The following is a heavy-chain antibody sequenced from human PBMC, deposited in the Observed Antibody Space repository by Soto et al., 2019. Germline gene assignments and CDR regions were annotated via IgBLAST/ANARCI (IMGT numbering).Heavy chain of an antibody. CDR1: GGTIRSPDW. J-gene: IGHJ5*02. D-gene: IGHD6-19*01. V-gene: IGHV4-4*02. CDR2: IFQSGST. Sequence: SETLSLTCGVSGGTIRSPDWWTWVRQPPGKGLEWIGEIFQSGSTNYTPSLESRVTISVDKSKNQFSLTLTSVTAADTAVYFCARGRGRYSSGWSWFDPWGQGILVTSPQ. CDR3: ARGRGRYSSGWSWFDP.